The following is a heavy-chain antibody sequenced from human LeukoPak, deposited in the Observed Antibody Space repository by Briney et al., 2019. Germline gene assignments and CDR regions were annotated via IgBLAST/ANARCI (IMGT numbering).Heavy chain of an antibody. CDR3: SRVPVRGGLSLVFGY. V-gene: IGHV1-2*02. CDR2: SSPNSGGT. Sequence: SVPVSCMSSGYTFTGYYMHWVRQPPGKELAGMGWSSPNSGGTNYAQKFQGRVTMNRATSNSTAYMQLSRLRSDGTAVYYCSRVPVRGGLSLVFGYWGQGTLVTLSS. D-gene: IGHD3-10*01. J-gene: IGHJ4*02. CDR1: GYTFTGYY.